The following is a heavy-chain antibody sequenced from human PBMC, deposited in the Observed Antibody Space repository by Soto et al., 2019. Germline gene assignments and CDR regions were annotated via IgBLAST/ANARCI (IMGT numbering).Heavy chain of an antibody. D-gene: IGHD1-20*01. Sequence: ASLKVSCKASGYTFTSYGISWVRQAPGQGLEWMGWINTHNSNTNYAQKLQGRVTLTTDTSASTAYMELRSLESDDTAVYYCAREGIPPDGFNVCGQGTIVSAS. J-gene: IGHJ3*01. CDR1: GYTFTSYG. CDR2: INTHNSNT. V-gene: IGHV1-18*01. CDR3: AREGIPPDGFNV.